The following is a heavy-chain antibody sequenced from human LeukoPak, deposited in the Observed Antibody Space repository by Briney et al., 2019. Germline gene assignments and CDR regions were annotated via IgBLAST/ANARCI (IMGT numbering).Heavy chain of an antibody. D-gene: IGHD3-9*01. V-gene: IGHV4-59*11. Sequence: SETLSLTCTVSGGSISSHYWSWIRQPPGKGLEWIGYISHSWGTNYNPSVKSRVSMSLDTPNNRFSLKVRSVTAADTAVYHCARMSSQGYFDWGQGTLVTVSS. CDR3: ARMSSQGYFD. CDR1: GGSISSHY. J-gene: IGHJ4*02. CDR2: ISHSWGT.